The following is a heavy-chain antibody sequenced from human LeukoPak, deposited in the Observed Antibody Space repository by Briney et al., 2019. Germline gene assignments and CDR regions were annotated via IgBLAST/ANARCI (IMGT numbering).Heavy chain of an antibody. CDR1: GFTFSSYS. V-gene: IGHV3-21*01. CDR3: ARGSDGVRLWLVDY. J-gene: IGHJ4*02. D-gene: IGHD5-18*01. CDR2: ISSSSSYI. Sequence: GGSLRLSCAASGFTFSSYSMNWVRQAPGKGLEWVSSISSSSSYIYYADSVKGRFTISRDNAKNSLYLQMNSLRAEDTAVYYCARGSDGVRLWLVDYWGQGTLVTVSS.